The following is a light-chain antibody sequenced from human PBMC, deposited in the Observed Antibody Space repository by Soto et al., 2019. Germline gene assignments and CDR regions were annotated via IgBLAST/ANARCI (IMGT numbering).Light chain of an antibody. CDR3: SSYTRSSSVV. CDR2: DVN. V-gene: IGLV2-14*03. Sequence: QSVLTQPASVSGSPGQSITISCTGTSSDVGAYDYVSWYQQHPGKVPKLMVFDVNTRPAGVSSRFSGSKSGNTASLTISGLQAEDEADYYCSSYTRSSSVVFGGGTQLTVL. J-gene: IGLJ2*01. CDR1: SSDVGAYDY.